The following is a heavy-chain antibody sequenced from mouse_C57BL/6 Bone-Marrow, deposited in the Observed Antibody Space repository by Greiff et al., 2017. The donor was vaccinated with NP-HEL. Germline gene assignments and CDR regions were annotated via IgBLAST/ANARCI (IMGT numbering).Heavy chain of an antibody. D-gene: IGHD2-5*01. CDR2: ISDGGSYT. J-gene: IGHJ2*01. Sequence: EVKLMESGGGLVKPGGSLKLSCAASGFTFSSYAMSWVRQTPEKRLEWVATISDGGSYTYYPDNVTGRFTISRDNAKNNLYLQMGHLKSEDTAMYYCARYSNYDYWGQGTTLTVSS. V-gene: IGHV5-4*03. CDR3: ARYSNYDY. CDR1: GFTFSSYA.